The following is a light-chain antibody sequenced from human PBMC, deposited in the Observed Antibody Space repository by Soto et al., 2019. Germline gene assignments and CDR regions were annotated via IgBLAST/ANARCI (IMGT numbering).Light chain of an antibody. CDR2: DAS. J-gene: IGKJ4*01. Sequence: EVVMTQSPATLSVSPGERATLSCRASQGVSSNVAWYQQKPGQAPRLLIYDASTRATGIPARFSGSGSGTEFTLTISSLQSEDFAVYYCQQYNNWPRGTFGGGTKVDIK. V-gene: IGKV3-15*01. CDR1: QGVSSN. CDR3: QQYNNWPRGT.